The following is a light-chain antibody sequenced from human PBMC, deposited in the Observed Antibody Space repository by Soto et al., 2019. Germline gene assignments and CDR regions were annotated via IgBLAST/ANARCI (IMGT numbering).Light chain of an antibody. J-gene: IGKJ3*01. CDR1: QVISTY. V-gene: IGKV1-27*01. CDR2: SPS. Sequence: DIQMTQSPSSLSASIGDRVTITCRASQVISTYLAWYQQTPGKPPRLLIYSPSILQPGVPSRFSGSGSGTEFTLTISLLQPEDVATYYGQKYYGAPFTFGPGPEVDI. CDR3: QKYYGAPFT.